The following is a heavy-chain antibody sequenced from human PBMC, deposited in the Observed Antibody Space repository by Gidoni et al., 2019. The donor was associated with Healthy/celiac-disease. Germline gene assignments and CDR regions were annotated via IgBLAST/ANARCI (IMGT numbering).Heavy chain of an antibody. J-gene: IGHJ6*02. CDR3: ARVSVSDFWSGYYYYGMDV. CDR1: GGSFSGYS. V-gene: IGHV4-34*01. D-gene: IGHD3-3*01. Sequence: QVQLQQWGAGLLKPSETLSLTCAVYGGSFSGYSWSWIRQPPGKGLEWIGEINHSGSTNYNPSLKSRVTISVDTSKNQFSLKLSSVTAADTAVYYCARVSVSDFWSGYYYYGMDVWGQGTTVTVSS. CDR2: INHSGST.